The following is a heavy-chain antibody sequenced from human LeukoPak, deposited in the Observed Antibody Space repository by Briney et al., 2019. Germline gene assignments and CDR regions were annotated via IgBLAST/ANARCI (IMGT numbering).Heavy chain of an antibody. D-gene: IGHD3-16*01. J-gene: IGHJ5*02. CDR2: ISYDGSNK. CDR3: ARDPLWEDHALAT. CDR1: GFTFSSYA. Sequence: GGSLRLSCAASGFTFSSYAMHWVRQAPGKGLEWVAVISYDGSNKYYADSVKGRFTISRDNSKNTLYLQMNSLRAEDTAVYYCARDPLWEDHALATWGQGTLVTVSS. V-gene: IGHV3-30*14.